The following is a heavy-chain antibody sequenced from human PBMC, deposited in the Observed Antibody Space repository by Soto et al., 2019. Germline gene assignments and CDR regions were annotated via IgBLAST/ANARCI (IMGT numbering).Heavy chain of an antibody. CDR2: IYYSGST. J-gene: IGHJ4*02. Sequence: SETLSLTCTVSGGSISSSSCYWGWIRQPPGKGLEWIGSIYYSGSTYYNPSLKSRVTISVDTSKNQFSLKLSSVTAADTAVYYCARKAEYSSSVCFDDWGQGTLVTVSS. D-gene: IGHD6-6*01. CDR3: ARKAEYSSSVCFDD. V-gene: IGHV4-39*01. CDR1: GGSISSSSCY.